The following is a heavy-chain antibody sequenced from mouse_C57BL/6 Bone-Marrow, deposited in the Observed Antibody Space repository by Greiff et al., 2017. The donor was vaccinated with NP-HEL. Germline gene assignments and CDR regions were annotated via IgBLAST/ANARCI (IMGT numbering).Heavy chain of an antibody. CDR1: GFTFSDAW. V-gene: IGHV6-6*01. D-gene: IGHD1-1*01. CDR2: IRNKANNHAT. J-gene: IGHJ1*03. CDR3: TLNPYYYGSRRGRWYFDV. Sequence: EVKLMESGGGLVQPGGSMKLSCAASGFTFSDAWMDWVRQSPEKGLEWVAEIRNKANNHATYYAESVKGRFTISRDDSKSSVYLQMNSLRAEDTGIYYCTLNPYYYGSRRGRWYFDVWGTGTTVTVSS.